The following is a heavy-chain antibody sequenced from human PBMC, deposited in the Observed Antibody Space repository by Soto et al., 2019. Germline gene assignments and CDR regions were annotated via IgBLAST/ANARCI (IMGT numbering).Heavy chain of an antibody. J-gene: IGHJ6*02. D-gene: IGHD5-12*01. CDR1: GGSFSYYY. CDR2: INHSGTA. Sequence: LXLTCVVYGGSFSYYYWLWIRQPPWKGLQWIGEINHSGTANYNPTHALKIRGTISVDTSKKQCSRKVGYVTAADTDVYYCARGGGMATSHHYYNCMDVWGQGTTVTVSS. V-gene: IGHV4-34*01. CDR3: ARGGGMATSHHYYNCMDV.